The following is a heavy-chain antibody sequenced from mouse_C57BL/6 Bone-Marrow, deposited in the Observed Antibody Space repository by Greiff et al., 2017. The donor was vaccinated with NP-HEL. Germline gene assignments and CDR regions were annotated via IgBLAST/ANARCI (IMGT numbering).Heavy chain of an antibody. D-gene: IGHD2-5*01. CDR3: ARQYSNYLYYFDY. V-gene: IGHV5-15*01. J-gene: IGHJ2*01. CDR2: ISNLAYSI. Sequence: DVMLVVSGGGLVQPGGSLKLSCAASGFTFSDYGMAWVRQAPRKGPEWVAFISNLAYSIYYADTVTGRFTSSRENAKNTLYLEMSSLRCEDTAMYYCARQYSNYLYYFDYWGEGTTHTVSS. CDR1: GFTFSDYG.